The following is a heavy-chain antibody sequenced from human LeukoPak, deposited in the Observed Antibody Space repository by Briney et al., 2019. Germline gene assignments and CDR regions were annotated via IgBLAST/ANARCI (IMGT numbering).Heavy chain of an antibody. D-gene: IGHD5-18*01. J-gene: IGHJ4*02. V-gene: IGHV1-18*01. Sequence: ASVKVSCKASGYTFTSYYINWVRQAPGQGLEWVGWISAYNGKTNYAQKFQGGVTMTIDTSTTTAYMDLRSLTSDDTAMYYCAKGGAMVATIDYWGQGTLVTVSS. CDR1: GYTFTSYY. CDR3: AKGGAMVATIDY. CDR2: ISAYNGKT.